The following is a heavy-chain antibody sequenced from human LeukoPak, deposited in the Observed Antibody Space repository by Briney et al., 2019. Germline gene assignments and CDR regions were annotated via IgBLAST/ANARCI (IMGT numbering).Heavy chain of an antibody. CDR1: GYTFTGYY. D-gene: IGHD1-26*01. V-gene: IGHV1-2*02. CDR2: INPNSGGT. J-gene: IGHJ6*03. CDR3: ARAGRSYANYYYMDV. Sequence: ASVKVSCKASGYTFTGYYMHWVRQAPGQGLEWMGWINPNSGGTNYAQKFQGRVTMTRDTSISTAYMELSRLRSDDTAVYYCARAGRSYANYYYMDVWGKGTTVTISS.